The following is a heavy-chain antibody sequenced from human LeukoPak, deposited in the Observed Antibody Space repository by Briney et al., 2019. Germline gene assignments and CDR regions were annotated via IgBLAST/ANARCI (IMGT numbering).Heavy chain of an antibody. V-gene: IGHV3-23*01. CDR3: AKSYSSSWYSSQN. J-gene: IGHJ4*02. D-gene: IGHD6-13*01. CDR1: GFTFAGYA. CDR2: ITGSGSST. Sequence: GGPLRLSCAASGFTFAGYAMSWVRQSPGKGLGWVSSITGSGSSTYYADSVKGRFTISRDNSEDMLYLQMNTLRAEDTALYYCAKSYSSSWYSSQNWGQGTLVTVSS.